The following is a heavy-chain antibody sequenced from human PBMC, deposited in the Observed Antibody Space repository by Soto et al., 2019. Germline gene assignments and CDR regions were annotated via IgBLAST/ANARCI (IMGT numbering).Heavy chain of an antibody. CDR2: IYSGGST. Sequence: PGGSLRLSCAASGFTVSSNYMSWVRQAPGKGLEWVSVIYSGGSTYYADSVKGRFTISRDNSKNTLYLQMNSLRVEDTAVYYCEKALRVQGDYARSLYYYGMDVWGQGTTVTVSS. J-gene: IGHJ6*02. D-gene: IGHD4-17*01. CDR3: EKALRVQGDYARSLYYYGMDV. CDR1: GFTVSSNY. V-gene: IGHV3-66*01.